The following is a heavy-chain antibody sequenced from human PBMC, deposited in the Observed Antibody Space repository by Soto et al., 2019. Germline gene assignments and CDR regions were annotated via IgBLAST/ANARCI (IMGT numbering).Heavy chain of an antibody. D-gene: IGHD4-17*01. CDR2: MNPKSGNT. Sequence: QVQLVQSGAEVKKPGASVKVSCKASGYTFTNYDINWVHQATGQGLEWMGWMNPKSGNTGYAQHFQGRLTMTRSTSISTAYMELSSLRSEDTAVYYCVRVYGEIDYWGQGTLVTVSS. CDR3: VRVYGEIDY. CDR1: GYTFTNYD. J-gene: IGHJ4*02. V-gene: IGHV1-8*01.